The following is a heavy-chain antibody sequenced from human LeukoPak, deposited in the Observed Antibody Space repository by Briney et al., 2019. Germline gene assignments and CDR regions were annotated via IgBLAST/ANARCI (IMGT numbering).Heavy chain of an antibody. D-gene: IGHD5-18*01. CDR3: ARDGGYSYGYDY. CDR1: GYSISSGYY. J-gene: IGHJ4*02. Sequence: SETLSLTCTVSGYSISSGYYWSWIRQPPGKGLEWIGYIYYSGSTNYNPSLKSRVTISVDTSRNQFSLKLSSVTAADTAVYYCARDGGYSYGYDYWGQGTLVTVSS. CDR2: IYYSGST. V-gene: IGHV4-61*01.